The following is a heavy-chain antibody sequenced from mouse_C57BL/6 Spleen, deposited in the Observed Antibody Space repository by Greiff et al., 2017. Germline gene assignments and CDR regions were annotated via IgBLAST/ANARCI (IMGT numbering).Heavy chain of an antibody. CDR3: VRKGAYYGSSYAWLAY. J-gene: IGHJ3*01. V-gene: IGHV1-69*01. CDR2: IDPSDSYT. CDR1: GYTFTSYW. Sequence: VQLQQPGAELVMPGASVKLSCKASGYTFTSYWMHWVKQRPGQGLEWIGEIDPSDSYTNYNQKFKGKSTLTVDKSSSTAYMQLSSLTSEDSAVYYCVRKGAYYGSSYAWLAYWGQGTLVTVSA. D-gene: IGHD1-1*01.